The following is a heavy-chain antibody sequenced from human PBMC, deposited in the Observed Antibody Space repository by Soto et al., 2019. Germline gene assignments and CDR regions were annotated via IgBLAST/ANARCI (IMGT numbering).Heavy chain of an antibody. CDR3: AKDQLRGVRGVITYYYGMDV. D-gene: IGHD3-10*01. V-gene: IGHV3-30*18. Sequence: QVQLVESGGGVVQPGRSLRLSCAASGVTFSSYGMHWVRQAPGRGLEWVAVISYDGSNKYYADSVKGRFTISRDNSKNTLYLQMNSLRAEDTAVYYCAKDQLRGVRGVITYYYGMDVWGQGTTVTVSS. CDR1: GVTFSSYG. CDR2: ISYDGSNK. J-gene: IGHJ6*02.